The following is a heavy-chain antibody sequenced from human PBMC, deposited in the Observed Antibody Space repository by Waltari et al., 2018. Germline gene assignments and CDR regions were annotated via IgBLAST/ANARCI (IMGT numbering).Heavy chain of an antibody. CDR3: ATSGGRSGGSCYPLDY. D-gene: IGHD2-15*01. CDR1: GSSIRSGYY. Sequence: QVQLQESGPGLVKPSETLSLTYAVSGSSIRSGYYWGWIRQPPGKGLEWIGSIYHSGSTYYNPSLKSRVTISVDTSKNHFSLKLSSVTAADTAVYYCATSGGRSGGSCYPLDYWGQGTLVTVSS. J-gene: IGHJ4*02. V-gene: IGHV4-38-2*01. CDR2: IYHSGST.